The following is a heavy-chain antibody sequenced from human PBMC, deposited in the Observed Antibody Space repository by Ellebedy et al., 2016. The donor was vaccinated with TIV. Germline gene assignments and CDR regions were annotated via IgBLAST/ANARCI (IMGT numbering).Heavy chain of an antibody. Sequence: AASVKVSCKASGYTFSTYYMHWVRQAPGQGLEWLGIINPSGGSTTYAQNLQGRVTMTRDTSTTTVYMELSSLRSEDTAVYYCAKTKVWGSYRQVNFDYWGQGTLVTVSS. J-gene: IGHJ4*02. V-gene: IGHV1-46*04. CDR1: GYTFSTYY. D-gene: IGHD3-16*02. CDR3: AKTKVWGSYRQVNFDY. CDR2: INPSGGST.